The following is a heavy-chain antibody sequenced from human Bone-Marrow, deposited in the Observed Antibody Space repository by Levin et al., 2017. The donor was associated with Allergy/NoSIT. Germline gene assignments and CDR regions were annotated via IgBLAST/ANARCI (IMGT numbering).Heavy chain of an antibody. CDR2: IIPMFGTL. V-gene: IGHV1-69*13. CDR3: AIRYYDSSDS. CDR1: GGTFSTYA. J-gene: IGHJ4*02. D-gene: IGHD3-22*01. Sequence: GASVKVSCKASGGTFSTYAISWVRQAPGQGLEWMGGIIPMFGTLNYAQKFQGRVTITADESTNTAYMELSSLRSEDSAIYYCAIRYYDSSDSWGQGTLVTVSS.